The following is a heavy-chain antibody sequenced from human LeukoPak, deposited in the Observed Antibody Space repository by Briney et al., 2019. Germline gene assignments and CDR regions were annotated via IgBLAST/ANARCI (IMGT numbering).Heavy chain of an antibody. CDR1: GDSISSSTYY. CDR3: ARRYSGSSRVDS. V-gene: IGHV4-39*01. Sequence: SETLSLTCTVSGDSISSSTYYWVWIRQPPGKGLEWIGNIYYNGNTYYNPSLKSRVTISIDTSMNQFSLKLSSVTAADTAVYYCARRYSGSSRVDSWGQGTLVTVSS. D-gene: IGHD1-26*01. J-gene: IGHJ4*02. CDR2: IYYNGNT.